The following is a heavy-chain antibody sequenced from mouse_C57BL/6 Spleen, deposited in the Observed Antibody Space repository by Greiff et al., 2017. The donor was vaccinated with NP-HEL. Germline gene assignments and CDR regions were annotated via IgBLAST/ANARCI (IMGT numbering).Heavy chain of an antibody. V-gene: IGHV1-52*01. CDR2: IDPSDSET. Sequence: QVQLQQPGAELVRPGSSVKLSCKASGYTFTSYWLHWVKQRPIQGLEWIGNIDPSDSETHYNQKFKDKATLTVDKSSSTAYMQLSSLTSEDSAVYYCARGRDSSGYEFAYWGQGTLVTVSA. J-gene: IGHJ3*01. D-gene: IGHD3-2*02. CDR1: GYTFTSYW. CDR3: ARGRDSSGYEFAY.